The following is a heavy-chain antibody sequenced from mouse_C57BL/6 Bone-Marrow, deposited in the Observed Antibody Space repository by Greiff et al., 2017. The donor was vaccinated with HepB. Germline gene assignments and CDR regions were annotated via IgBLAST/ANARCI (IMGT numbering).Heavy chain of an antibody. V-gene: IGHV1-61*01. CDR2: IYPSDSET. Sequence: QVQLQQPGAELVRPGSSVKLSCKASGYTFTSYWMDWVKQRPGQGLEWIGNIYPSDSETHYNQKFKDKATLTVDKSSSTAYMQLSSLTSEDSAFYYCARVYERAGFAYWGKGTLVTVS. CDR1: GYTFTSYW. J-gene: IGHJ3*01. D-gene: IGHD2-10*02. CDR3: ARVYERAGFAY.